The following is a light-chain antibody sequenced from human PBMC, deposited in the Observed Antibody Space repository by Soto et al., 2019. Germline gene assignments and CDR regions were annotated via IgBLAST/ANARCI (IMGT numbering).Light chain of an antibody. Sequence: QSVLTQPASVSGSPGQSITVSCIGTSSDVGGYNFVSWYQQHPGKAPQLMIYEVSNRPSGVSNRFSGSKSGNTASLTISGLQAEDEADYYCSSYTNSSTGVFGTGTKVTVL. J-gene: IGLJ1*01. CDR3: SSYTNSSTGV. CDR1: SSDVGGYNF. CDR2: EVS. V-gene: IGLV2-14*01.